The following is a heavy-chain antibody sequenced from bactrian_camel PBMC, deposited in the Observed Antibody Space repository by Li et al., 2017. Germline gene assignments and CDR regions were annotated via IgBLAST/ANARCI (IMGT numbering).Heavy chain of an antibody. CDR3: AEGRGSRGEHCYSLNY. CDR1: GYTYSRPC. J-gene: IGHJ4*01. D-gene: IGHD6*01. V-gene: IGHV3S55*01. Sequence: HVQLVESGGGSVRAGGSLRLSCAGTGYTYSRPCGGWFRQAPGKDREGVAHIDSDGKWCAESLKGRSTISTDDANNTLDLQIDSLQPEDTAMYYCAEGRGSRGEHCYSLNYWGQGTQVTVSS. CDR2: IDSDGK.